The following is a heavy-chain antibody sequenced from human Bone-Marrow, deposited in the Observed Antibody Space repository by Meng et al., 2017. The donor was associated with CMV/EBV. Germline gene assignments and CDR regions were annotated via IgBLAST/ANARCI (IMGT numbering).Heavy chain of an antibody. J-gene: IGHJ4*02. CDR1: GGTFSSYT. Sequence: SVKVPCKASGGTFSSYTISWVRQAPGQGLEWVGRIIPILGIAKYAQKFHGRVTITADKFTSTAYMELSSLRSEDTAVYYCARGGRYFDYWGQGTLVTVSP. CDR2: IIPILGIA. CDR3: ARGGRYFDY. V-gene: IGHV1-69*02.